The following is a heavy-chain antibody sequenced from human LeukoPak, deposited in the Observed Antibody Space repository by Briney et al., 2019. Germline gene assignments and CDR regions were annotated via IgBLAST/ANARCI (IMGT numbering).Heavy chain of an antibody. Sequence: GGSLRLSCTVSGFTVSSNSMSWVRQAPGKGLEWVAFIRYDGSNKYYADSVKGRFTISRDNSKNTLYLQMNSLRAEDTAVYYCAKGGDGYNGVDYWGQGTLVTVSS. D-gene: IGHD5-24*01. J-gene: IGHJ4*02. V-gene: IGHV3-30*02. CDR2: IRYDGSNK. CDR3: AKGGDGYNGVDY. CDR1: GFTVSSNS.